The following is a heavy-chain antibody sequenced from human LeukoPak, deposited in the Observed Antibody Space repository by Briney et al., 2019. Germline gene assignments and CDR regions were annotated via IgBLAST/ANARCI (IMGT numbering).Heavy chain of an antibody. CDR1: GLTFDDYG. CDR2: INWNGGST. Sequence: GGSLRLSCAASGLTFDDYGMSWVRQAPGKGLEWVSGINWNGGSTGYADSVKGRFTISRDNAKNSLYLQMNSLRAEDTALYYCARKGGPATYFDYWGQGTLVTVSS. J-gene: IGHJ4*02. D-gene: IGHD2-2*01. CDR3: ARKGGPATYFDY. V-gene: IGHV3-20*04.